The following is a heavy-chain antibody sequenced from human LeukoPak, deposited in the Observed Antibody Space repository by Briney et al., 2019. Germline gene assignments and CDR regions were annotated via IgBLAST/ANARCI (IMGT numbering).Heavy chain of an antibody. CDR1: GFTFSTYS. V-gene: IGHV3-20*04. Sequence: SGGSLRLSCAASGFTFSTYSMNWVRQAPGKGLEWVSDINWNGGSTDYADSMKGRFTISRDNAKNSLYLHMSSLRDEDTAFYYCARRHTTNWYNWFDPWGQGTLVIVSS. CDR2: INWNGGST. CDR3: ARRHTTNWYNWFDP. D-gene: IGHD1-1*01. J-gene: IGHJ5*02.